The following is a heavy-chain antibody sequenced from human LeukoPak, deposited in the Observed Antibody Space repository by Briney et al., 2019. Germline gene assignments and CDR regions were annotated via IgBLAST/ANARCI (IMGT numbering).Heavy chain of an antibody. Sequence: GGSLRLSCAASEFTFSSFEMNWVRRAPGKGLEWISYISRSARTTYYADSVKGRFTISRDNAKNSLYLQMHSLRAEDTAIYYCARESLIAAAVDYWGQGTLVTVSS. CDR3: ARESLIAAAVDY. D-gene: IGHD6-13*01. CDR1: EFTFSSFE. V-gene: IGHV3-48*03. CDR2: ISRSARTT. J-gene: IGHJ4*02.